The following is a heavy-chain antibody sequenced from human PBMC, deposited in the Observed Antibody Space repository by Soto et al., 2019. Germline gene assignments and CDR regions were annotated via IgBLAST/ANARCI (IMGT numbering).Heavy chain of an antibody. V-gene: IGHV4-59*01. CDR3: ARAYGGYYFNY. Sequence: SETLSLTCTVSGGSISSYYWSWIRQPPGKGLEWIGYIYYSGSTNYNPSLKSRVTISVDTSKNQFSLKLSSVTAADTAVYYCARAYGGYYFNYWGQGTLVTVSS. D-gene: IGHD3-10*01. CDR2: IYYSGST. CDR1: GGSISSYY. J-gene: IGHJ4*02.